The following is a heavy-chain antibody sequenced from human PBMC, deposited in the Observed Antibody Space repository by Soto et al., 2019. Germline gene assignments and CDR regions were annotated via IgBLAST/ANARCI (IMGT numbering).Heavy chain of an antibody. CDR3: ARILMNYYRLDF. CDR1: GSSINSWGYY. D-gene: IGHD3-22*01. J-gene: IGHJ6*02. V-gene: IGHV4-30-4*01. Sequence: PSETLSLTCTVSGSSINSWGYYWIWMRQPPGKGREWIGHIYYSGSTYYNPSLKSRAGISVDSSKSKVSLKLTSVTAAATAVYFCARILMNYYRLDFWGQGAMVTVSS. CDR2: IYYSGST.